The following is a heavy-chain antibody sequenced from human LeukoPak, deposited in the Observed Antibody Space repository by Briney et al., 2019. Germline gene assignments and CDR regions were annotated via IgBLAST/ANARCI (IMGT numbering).Heavy chain of an antibody. Sequence: GGSLRLSCAASGFTISRDSMNWVRQAPGKGLEWISYISNDSAIKYYADSVRGRFTISRDNAKNSLSLQMHSLRAEDTAVYYCVRDNPRCCGVVPVNIDDYWGPGTLVTVSS. D-gene: IGHD2-15*01. CDR1: GFTISRDS. V-gene: IGHV3-48*01. CDR2: ISNDSAIK. CDR3: VRDNPRCCGVVPVNIDDY. J-gene: IGHJ4*02.